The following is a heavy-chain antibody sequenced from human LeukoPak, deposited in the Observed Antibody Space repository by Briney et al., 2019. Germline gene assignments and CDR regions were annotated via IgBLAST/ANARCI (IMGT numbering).Heavy chain of an antibody. V-gene: IGHV1-2*02. J-gene: IGHJ6*02. Sequence: ASVKVSCKASGYTFTGYYMHWVRQAPGQGLEWMGWINPNSGGTNYAQKFQGRVTMTRDTSISTAYMELSRLRSDDTAVYYCARDDSSSWYVSYYYYYGMDVWGQGTTVTVSS. D-gene: IGHD6-13*01. CDR2: INPNSGGT. CDR3: ARDDSSSWYVSYYYYYGMDV. CDR1: GYTFTGYY.